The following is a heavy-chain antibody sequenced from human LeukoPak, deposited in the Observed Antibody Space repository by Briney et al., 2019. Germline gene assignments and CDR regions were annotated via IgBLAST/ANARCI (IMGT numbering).Heavy chain of an antibody. J-gene: IGHJ4*02. CDR3: AIDRGSSGWFDY. Sequence: SETLSLTCTVSGGSISSYYWSWIRQPPGKGLEWIGYIYYSGSTNYNPSLKSRVTISVDTSKNQFSLKLSSVTAADTAVYYCAIDRGSSGWFDYWGQGTLVTVSS. CDR2: IYYSGST. D-gene: IGHD6-19*01. V-gene: IGHV4-59*12. CDR1: GGSISSYY.